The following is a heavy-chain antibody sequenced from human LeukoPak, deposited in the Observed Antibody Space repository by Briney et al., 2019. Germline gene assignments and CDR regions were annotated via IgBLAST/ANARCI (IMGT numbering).Heavy chain of an antibody. CDR2: INHSGST. Sequence: SETLSLTCTVSGGSISSYYWSWIRQPPGKGLEWIGEINHSGSTNYNPSLKSRVTISVDTSKNQFSLKLSSVTAADTAVYYCARMYAYDYFDYWGQGTLVTVSS. CDR3: ARMYAYDYFDY. CDR1: GGSISSYY. D-gene: IGHD2-2*01. V-gene: IGHV4-34*01. J-gene: IGHJ4*02.